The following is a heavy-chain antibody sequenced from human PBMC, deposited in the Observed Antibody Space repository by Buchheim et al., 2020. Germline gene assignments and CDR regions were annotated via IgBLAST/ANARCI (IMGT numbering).Heavy chain of an antibody. Sequence: QVQLVESGGGVVQPGRSLRLSCAASGFSFSSYGMHWVRQAPGKGLEWVAVIWYDGSNKYYADSVKGRFTIYRENSKNKLYLQMNSLRAEDTAVYYCAREGSTVTMELGYWGQGTL. CDR2: IWYDGSNK. CDR1: GFSFSSYG. V-gene: IGHV3-33*01. J-gene: IGHJ4*02. D-gene: IGHD4-17*01. CDR3: AREGSTVTMELGY.